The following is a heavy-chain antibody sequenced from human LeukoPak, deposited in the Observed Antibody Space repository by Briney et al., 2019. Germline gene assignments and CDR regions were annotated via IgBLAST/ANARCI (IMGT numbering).Heavy chain of an antibody. J-gene: IGHJ5*01. V-gene: IGHV3-23*01. CDR3: AKDAVRGSGRINWFDS. D-gene: IGHD3-10*01. CDR2: ISGSGDST. Sequence: PGGSLRLSCTASGFNFGIYGMHWVRQAPGKGLEWVSSISGSGDSTYYADSVKGRFTISRDNSKNTLYLQMSSLRAEDTAVYYCAKDAVRGSGRINWFDSWGQGTLVTVSS. CDR1: GFNFGIYG.